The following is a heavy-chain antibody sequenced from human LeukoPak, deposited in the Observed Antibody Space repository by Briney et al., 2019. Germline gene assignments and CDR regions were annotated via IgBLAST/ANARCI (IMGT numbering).Heavy chain of an antibody. CDR3: AGTSTVKEGFDY. CDR2: IYYSGSA. Sequence: SETLSLTCTVSGDSISSNYWNWIRQPPGKGLEWIGSIYYSGSANYNPSLKSRVTISVDTSKNQFSLKLSSVTAADTAVYYCAGTSTVKEGFDYWGQGTLVTVSS. V-gene: IGHV4-59*08. CDR1: GDSISSNY. J-gene: IGHJ4*02. D-gene: IGHD4-11*01.